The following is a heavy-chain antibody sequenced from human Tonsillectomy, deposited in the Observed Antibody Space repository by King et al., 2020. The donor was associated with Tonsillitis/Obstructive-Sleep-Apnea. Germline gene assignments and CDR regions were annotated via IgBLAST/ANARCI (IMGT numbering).Heavy chain of an antibody. CDR2: ISSRTTYI. V-gene: IGHV3-21*01. Sequence: VQLVESGGGLVKPGGSLRLSCAASDFTFSSYTMNWVRQAPGEGLEWISSISSRTTYIYYADSVKGRFTVSRDNAKNSLYLQMNSLRAEDTAVFYCARAGGGNAGYFDLWGRGTLVTVSS. CDR3: ARAGGGNAGYFDL. D-gene: IGHD4-23*01. J-gene: IGHJ2*01. CDR1: DFTFSSYT.